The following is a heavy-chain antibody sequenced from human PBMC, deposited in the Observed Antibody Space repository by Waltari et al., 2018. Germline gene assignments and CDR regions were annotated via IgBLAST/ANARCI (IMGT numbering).Heavy chain of an antibody. Sequence: QVQLQQSGPGLVKPSQTLSLTCAISGDSVSSNSAAWHLIRQSPSRGLEWLGRTYYRSKWYNDYAVSVKSRITINPDTSKNQFSLQLNSVTPEDTAVYYCARSGRIAVAVWFDPWGQGTLVTVSS. V-gene: IGHV6-1*01. CDR1: GDSVSSNSAA. J-gene: IGHJ5*02. CDR2: TYYRSKWYN. D-gene: IGHD6-19*01. CDR3: ARSGRIAVAVWFDP.